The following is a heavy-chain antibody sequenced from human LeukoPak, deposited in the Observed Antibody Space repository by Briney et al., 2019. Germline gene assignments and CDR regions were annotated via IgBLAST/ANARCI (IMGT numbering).Heavy chain of an antibody. CDR2: IYYSGST. V-gene: IGHV4-59*08. J-gene: IGHJ4*02. CDR1: GDSISTYY. CDR3: ATITMLRGVTIDY. D-gene: IGHD3-10*01. Sequence: SETLSLTCTVSGDSISTYYWSWIRQPPGKGLEWIGCIYYSGSTNYNPSLKSRVTISVDTSKNQFSLKLSSVTAADPAVYYCATITMLRGVTIDYWGQGTLVTVSA.